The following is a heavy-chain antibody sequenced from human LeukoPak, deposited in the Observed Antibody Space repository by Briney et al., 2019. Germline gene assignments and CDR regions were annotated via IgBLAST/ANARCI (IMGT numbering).Heavy chain of an antibody. Sequence: GASVKVSCKASGGTFSSYAISWVRQAPGQGLEWMGGIIPIFGTANYAQKFQGRVTITADKSTSTAYMELSSLRSEDTAVYYCARGLGGYSGYDPFDYWGQGTLVTVSS. CDR2: IIPIFGTA. D-gene: IGHD5-12*01. J-gene: IGHJ4*02. CDR3: ARGLGGYSGYDPFDY. CDR1: GGTFSSYA. V-gene: IGHV1-69*06.